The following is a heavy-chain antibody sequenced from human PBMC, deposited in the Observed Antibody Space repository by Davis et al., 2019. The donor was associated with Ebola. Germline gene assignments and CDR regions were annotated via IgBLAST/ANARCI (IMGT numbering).Heavy chain of an antibody. Sequence: GGSLRLSCAASGFTFSSYEMNWVRQAPGKGLEWVSYISSSGSTIYYADSVKGRFTISRDNAKNSLYLQMNSLRAEDTAVYYCAKDLAVFWSGYPYWGQGTLVTVSS. CDR3: AKDLAVFWSGYPY. J-gene: IGHJ4*02. D-gene: IGHD3-3*01. V-gene: IGHV3-48*03. CDR1: GFTFSSYE. CDR2: ISSSGSTI.